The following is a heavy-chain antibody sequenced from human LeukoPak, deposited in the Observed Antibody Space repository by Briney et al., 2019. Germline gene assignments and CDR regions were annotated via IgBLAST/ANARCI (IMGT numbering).Heavy chain of an antibody. Sequence: SETLSLTCTVSGGSISTGIYSWAWIRQPPGKGLEWIGNIDYSGSIYYNPSLKSRVTISVDTSKNQFSLNLSSVTAADTAVYYCARDPYGGNSRLDYWGQGTLVTVSS. D-gene: IGHD4-23*01. J-gene: IGHJ4*02. V-gene: IGHV4-39*02. CDR1: GGSISTGIYS. CDR3: ARDPYGGNSRLDY. CDR2: IDYSGSI.